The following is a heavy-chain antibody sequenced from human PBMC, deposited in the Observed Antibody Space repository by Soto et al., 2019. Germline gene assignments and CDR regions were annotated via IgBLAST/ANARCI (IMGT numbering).Heavy chain of an antibody. J-gene: IGHJ4*02. V-gene: IGHV1-18*01. Sequence: QVQLVQSGAEVKKPGASVKVSCKASGYTFTTYGISWVRQAPGQGLEWMGWISAYSGSTKFAQKFQGRVTMTTDTSTTTAYMDLRSLTSDDTAVYYCARDFTKSTSWPYYFDYWGQGTLVTVSS. CDR1: GYTFTTYG. CDR3: ARDFTKSTSWPYYFDY. D-gene: IGHD2-2*01. CDR2: ISAYSGST.